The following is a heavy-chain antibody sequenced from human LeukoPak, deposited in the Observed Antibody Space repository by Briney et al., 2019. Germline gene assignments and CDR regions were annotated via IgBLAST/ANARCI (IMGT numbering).Heavy chain of an antibody. Sequence: GVLKLSCKGSLYTFTNNLIAWVRQMPGKRVEWMGIIYPGDSDTKYGPSLQGQVTISADKSISVAYLQWSSLKASDTAMYYCARVAGVSVSGLNYFAYWGQGTLVTVSS. J-gene: IGHJ4*02. V-gene: IGHV5-51*01. CDR2: IYPGDSDT. CDR3: ARVAGVSVSGLNYFAY. CDR1: LYTFTNNL. D-gene: IGHD3-10*01.